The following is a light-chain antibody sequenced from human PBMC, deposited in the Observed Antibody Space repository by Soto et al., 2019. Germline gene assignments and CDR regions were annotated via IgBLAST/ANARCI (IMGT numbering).Light chain of an antibody. V-gene: IGKV1-27*01. Sequence: DIQMTQSPSSLSASIGDRVTISCRANQGIANYLAWYQQEPGKVPKLLIYAASTFQSGVPSRFSGSGSGTDFTLTISSLQPEDVATYYCQKYNSAPTFGQGTRLEIK. J-gene: IGKJ5*01. CDR2: AAS. CDR3: QKYNSAPT. CDR1: QGIANY.